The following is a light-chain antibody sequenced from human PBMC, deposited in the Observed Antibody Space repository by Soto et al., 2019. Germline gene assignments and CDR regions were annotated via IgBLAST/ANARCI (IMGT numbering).Light chain of an antibody. CDR1: GSDVGAHNY. J-gene: IGLJ1*01. CDR2: DVH. CDR3: SSDASRYIFI. V-gene: IGLV2-11*01. Sequence: QSVLTQPRSVSGSPGQSVSISCTGTGSDVGAHNYVSWYQQHPGKAPKLIISDVHKRPSGVPDRFSGSKSGNTASLTISGHHAEEAAEYCCSSDASRYIFIFGAGTKLTVL.